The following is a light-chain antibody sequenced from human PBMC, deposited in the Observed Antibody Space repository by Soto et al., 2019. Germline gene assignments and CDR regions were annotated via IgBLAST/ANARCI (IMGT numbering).Light chain of an antibody. CDR3: QQYGSSPPNT. Sequence: EIVLTQSPGTLSLSPGERATLSCRASQSVSSSYLAWYQQKPRQAPRLLIYGAFSRATGIPDRFSGSGSGTDFTLTISRLEPEDFAVYYCQQYGSSPPNTFGPGTKVDIK. CDR1: QSVSSSY. CDR2: GAF. J-gene: IGKJ3*01. V-gene: IGKV3-20*01.